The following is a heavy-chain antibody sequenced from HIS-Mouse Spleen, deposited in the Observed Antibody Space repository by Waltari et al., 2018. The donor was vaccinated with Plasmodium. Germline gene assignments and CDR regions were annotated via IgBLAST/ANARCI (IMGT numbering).Heavy chain of an antibody. J-gene: IGHJ2*01. Sequence: EVQLVESGGGLVQPGGSLGVSGAAPGFTFSSYWMSWVRKAPGKGLEWVAKIKQDGSEKYYVDSVKGRFTISRDNAKNSLYLQMNSLRAEDTAVYYCASSWYWYFDLWGRGTLVTVSS. V-gene: IGHV3-7*01. D-gene: IGHD6-13*01. CDR2: IKQDGSEK. CDR1: GFTFSSYW. CDR3: ASSWYWYFDL.